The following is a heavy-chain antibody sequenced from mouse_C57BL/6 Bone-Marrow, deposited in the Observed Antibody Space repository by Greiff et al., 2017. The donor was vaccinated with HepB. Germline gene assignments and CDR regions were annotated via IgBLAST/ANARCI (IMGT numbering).Heavy chain of an antibody. CDR2: IYPGDGDT. Sequence: QVQLQQSGPELVKPGASVKISCKASGYAFSSSWMNWVKQRPGKGLEWIGRIYPGDGDTNYNGKLKGKAILTADKSSSTAYMQLSSLTSEDSAVYFCARLGVVPYFDYWGQGTTLTVSS. D-gene: IGHD1-1*01. CDR1: GYAFSSSW. CDR3: ARLGVVPYFDY. J-gene: IGHJ2*01. V-gene: IGHV1-82*01.